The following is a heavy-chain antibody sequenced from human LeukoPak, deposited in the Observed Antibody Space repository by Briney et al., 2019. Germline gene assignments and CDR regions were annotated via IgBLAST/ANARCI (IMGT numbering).Heavy chain of an antibody. CDR1: GGSISSYY. J-gene: IGHJ4*02. Sequence: KPSETLSLTCTVSGGSISSYYWIWLRQPPGKGLEWIGSIYYSGSTNYNPSLKSRVTVSVDTSKNQFSLKLSSVSAADTAVYYCARNSGSYPYYFDYWAREPWSPSPQ. CDR2: IYYSGST. V-gene: IGHV4-59*01. D-gene: IGHD1-26*01. CDR3: ARNSGSYPYYFDY.